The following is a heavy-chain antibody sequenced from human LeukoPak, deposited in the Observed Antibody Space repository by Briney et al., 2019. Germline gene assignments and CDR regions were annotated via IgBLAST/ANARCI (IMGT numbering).Heavy chain of an antibody. V-gene: IGHV4-34*01. CDR1: GGSFTEYH. CDR3: AGERRVEVSARQTVAFDM. Sequence: KSSETLSLTCAVYGGSFTEYHWSWIRQPPGKSLEWIGEINYTGRTHYNPSLTSRVTISIDMSERQFSLRLTSVTAADTAVYYCAGERRVEVSARQTVAFDMWAQGTMVIVSS. CDR2: INYTGRT. D-gene: IGHD5/OR15-5a*01. J-gene: IGHJ3*02.